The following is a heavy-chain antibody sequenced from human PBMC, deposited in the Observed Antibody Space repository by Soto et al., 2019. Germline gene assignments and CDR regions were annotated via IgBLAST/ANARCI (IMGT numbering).Heavy chain of an antibody. CDR2: IWYDGSNK. V-gene: IGHV3-33*01. J-gene: IGHJ4*02. D-gene: IGHD3-3*01. Sequence: GGSLRLSCAASGFTFSSYGMHWVRQAPGKGLEWVAVIWYDGSNKYYADSVKGRFTISRDNSKNTLYLQMNSLRAEDTAVYYCARDHLVNLPGFLEWLYLPDYWGQGTLVTVSS. CDR1: GFTFSSYG. CDR3: ARDHLVNLPGFLEWLYLPDY.